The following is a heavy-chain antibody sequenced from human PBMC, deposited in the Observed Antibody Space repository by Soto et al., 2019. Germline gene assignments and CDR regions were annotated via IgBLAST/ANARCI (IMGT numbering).Heavy chain of an antibody. V-gene: IGHV4-31*03. CDR2: IYYSGST. J-gene: IGHJ5*02. D-gene: IGHD6-6*01. Sequence: SETLSLTCTVSGGSISSGGYYWSWIRQHPGKGLEWIGYIYYSGSTYYNPSLKSRVTISVDTSKNQFSLKLSSVTAADTAVYYCARGPEYSSSSGGGWFDPWGQGTLVTVSS. CDR3: ARGPEYSSSSGGGWFDP. CDR1: GGSISSGGYY.